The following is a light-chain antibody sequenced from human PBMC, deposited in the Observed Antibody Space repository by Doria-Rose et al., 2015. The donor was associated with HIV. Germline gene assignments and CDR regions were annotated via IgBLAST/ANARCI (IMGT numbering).Light chain of an antibody. J-gene: IGLJ2*01. CDR3: SSYAGSDNLV. CDR1: SSDVGGYNY. Sequence: QSALIQPPSAFGSPGQSVTISCTGTSSDVGGYNYVSWYQQHPGKAPKLMSYEVNKRPSGVPDRFSGSEPGNTASLAVSGLQAEDEADYYCSSYAGSDNLVFGGGTKLTVL. V-gene: IGLV2-8*01. CDR2: EVN.